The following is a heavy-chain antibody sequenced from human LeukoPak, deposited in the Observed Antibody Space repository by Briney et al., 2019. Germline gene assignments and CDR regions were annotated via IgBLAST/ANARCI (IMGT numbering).Heavy chain of an antibody. V-gene: IGHV3-23*01. J-gene: IGHJ4*02. CDR1: GFTFGSYA. Sequence: GGSLRLSCAASGFTFGSYAMSWVRQAPGKGLEWVSAISGSGGSTYYADSVKGRFTISRDNSKNTLYLQMNSLRAEDTAVYYCAKDHYYDSSGYSGLPDYWGQGTLVTVSS. D-gene: IGHD3-22*01. CDR3: AKDHYYDSSGYSGLPDY. CDR2: ISGSGGST.